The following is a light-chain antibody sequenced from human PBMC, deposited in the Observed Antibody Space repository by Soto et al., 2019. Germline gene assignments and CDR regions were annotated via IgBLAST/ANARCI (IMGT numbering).Light chain of an antibody. Sequence: EIVLTQSTATLSLSPGERATLSCRASQSVSSYLDWYQQKPGQAPRLLIYDASNRATGIPARFSGSGFGTAFTLTISGLETEDFAVYYCQQRKTFGQGTKVEIK. CDR1: QSVSSY. CDR2: DAS. J-gene: IGKJ1*01. CDR3: QQRKT. V-gene: IGKV3-11*01.